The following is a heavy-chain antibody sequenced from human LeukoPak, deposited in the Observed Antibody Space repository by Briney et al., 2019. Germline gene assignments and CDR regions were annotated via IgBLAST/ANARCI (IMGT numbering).Heavy chain of an antibody. V-gene: IGHV3-23*01. D-gene: IGHD3-16*01. CDR1: GFSFSTYS. CDR2: ISDTGATT. CDR3: ARGSRIYDYVWTYDY. J-gene: IGHJ4*02. Sequence: GGSLRLSCAASGFSFSTYSMSWVRQALGKGLEWVSVISDTGATTFYADSVKGRFTISRDNSKNTLYLQMNSLRAEETAVYYCARGSRIYDYVWTYDYWGQGTLVTVSS.